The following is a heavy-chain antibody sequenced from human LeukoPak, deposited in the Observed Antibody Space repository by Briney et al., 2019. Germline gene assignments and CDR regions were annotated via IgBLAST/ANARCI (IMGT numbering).Heavy chain of an antibody. CDR3: ARDLIPARRRANWYFDL. J-gene: IGHJ2*01. CDR1: GYTFTNYG. Sequence: ASVKVSCKASGYTFTNYGISWVRQAPEQGLEWMGWISAYNGNTNYAQKLQGRVTMTTDTSTSTAYMELRSLRSDDTAVYYCARDLIPARRRANWYFDLWGRGTLVTVSS. CDR2: ISAYNGNT. V-gene: IGHV1-18*01. D-gene: IGHD6-6*01.